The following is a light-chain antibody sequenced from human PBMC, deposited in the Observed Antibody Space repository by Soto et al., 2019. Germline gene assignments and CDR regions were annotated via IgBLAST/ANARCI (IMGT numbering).Light chain of an antibody. J-gene: IGKJ1*01. CDR3: QQRSNWPRT. Sequence: IGSTQPPASQALSSRYRANLSYRASQNISNYVIWYQQKPGQAPRLVIYDVSNRAAGIPARFSGSGSGTDFTRTISSLESEDIALYFRQQRSNWPRTFGQGTTVDIK. CDR2: DVS. V-gene: IGKV3-11*01. CDR1: QNISNY.